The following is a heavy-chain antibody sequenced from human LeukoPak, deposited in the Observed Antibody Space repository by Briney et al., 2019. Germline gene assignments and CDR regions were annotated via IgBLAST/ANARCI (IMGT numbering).Heavy chain of an antibody. CDR2: IYYSGST. D-gene: IGHD5-24*01. CDR3: AREGRDGYKFDY. Sequence: SETLSLTCTVSGGSISSYYWSWIRQSPGKGLEWIAYIYYSGSTNYSPSLKSRVTISVDSSKNQFSLKLSSVTAADTAVYYCAREGRDGYKFDYWGQGTLVTVSS. J-gene: IGHJ4*02. V-gene: IGHV4-59*01. CDR1: GGSISSYY.